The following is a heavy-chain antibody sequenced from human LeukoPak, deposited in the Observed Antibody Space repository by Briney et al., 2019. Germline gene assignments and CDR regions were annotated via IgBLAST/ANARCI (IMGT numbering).Heavy chain of an antibody. V-gene: IGHV3-64*01. Sequence: PGGSLRLSCAASGFTFSSYAMHRVRQAPGKGLEYVSAISSNGGSTYYANSVKGRFTISRDNSKNTLYLQMGSLRAEDMAVYYCARVDSSEASDIWGQGTMVTVSS. D-gene: IGHD6-13*01. CDR1: GFTFSSYA. CDR3: ARVDSSEASDI. CDR2: ISSNGGST. J-gene: IGHJ3*02.